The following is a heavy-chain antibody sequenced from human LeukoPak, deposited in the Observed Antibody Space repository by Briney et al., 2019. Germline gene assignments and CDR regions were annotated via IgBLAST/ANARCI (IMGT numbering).Heavy chain of an antibody. D-gene: IGHD6-19*01. Sequence: SETLSLTCAVYGGSFSGYYWSWIRQPPGKGLEWIGEINHSGSTNYNPSLKSRVTISVDTSKNQFSLKLSSVTAADTAVYYCARGRGSGWGFDPWGQGTLVTVSS. J-gene: IGHJ5*02. CDR1: GGSFSGYY. CDR3: ARGRGSGWGFDP. CDR2: INHSGST. V-gene: IGHV4-34*01.